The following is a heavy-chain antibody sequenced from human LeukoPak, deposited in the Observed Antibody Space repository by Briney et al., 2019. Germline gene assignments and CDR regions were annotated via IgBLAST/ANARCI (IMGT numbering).Heavy chain of an antibody. Sequence: SETLSLTCAVYGGSFSGYYWSWIRQPPGKGLEWIGEINHSGSTNYNPSLKSRVTISVDTSKNQFSLKLSSVTAADTAVYYCARQYGSSSSHFDYWGQGTLVTVSS. D-gene: IGHD6-13*01. CDR3: ARQYGSSSSHFDY. CDR1: GGSFSGYY. V-gene: IGHV4-34*01. CDR2: INHSGST. J-gene: IGHJ4*02.